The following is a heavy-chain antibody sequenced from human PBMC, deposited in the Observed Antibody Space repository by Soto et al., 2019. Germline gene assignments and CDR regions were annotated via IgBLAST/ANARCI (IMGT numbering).Heavy chain of an antibody. D-gene: IGHD1-20*01. CDR3: ARDSPRIIGTSGEGYYYGMDV. J-gene: IGHJ6*02. CDR1: GGTFSSYA. CDR2: IIPIFGTA. Sequence: QVQLVQSGAEVKKPGSSVKVSCKASGGTFSSYAISWVRQAPGQGLEWMGGIIPIFGTANYAQKFQGRVTITADESTSTAYMELSSLRSEGTAVYYCARDSPRIIGTSGEGYYYGMDVWGQGTTVTVSS. V-gene: IGHV1-69*01.